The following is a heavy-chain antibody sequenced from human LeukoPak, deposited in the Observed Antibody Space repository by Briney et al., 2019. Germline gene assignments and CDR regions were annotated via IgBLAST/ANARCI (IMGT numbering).Heavy chain of an antibody. CDR3: ARDTRRGVTAMGDAFDI. Sequence: GGSLRLSCAASGFTFSSYEMNWVRQAPGKGLEWVSYISSSGSTIYYADSVKGRFTISRDNSKNTLYLQMNSLRAEDTAVYYCARDTRRGVTAMGDAFDIWGQGTMVTVSS. J-gene: IGHJ3*02. CDR1: GFTFSSYE. D-gene: IGHD5-18*01. CDR2: ISSSGSTI. V-gene: IGHV3-48*03.